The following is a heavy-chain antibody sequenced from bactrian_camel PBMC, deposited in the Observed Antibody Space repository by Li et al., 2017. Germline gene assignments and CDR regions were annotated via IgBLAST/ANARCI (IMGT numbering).Heavy chain of an antibody. D-gene: IGHD4*01. CDR3: ATDYSDSVQDFGY. J-gene: IGHJ6*01. V-gene: IGHV3S6*01. CDR1: GFTFRSYQ. CDR2: IYSDGSDT. Sequence: HVQLVESGGGLVQPGGSLTLSCAASGFTFRSYQMNWVRQAPGKGLEWVSSIYSDGSDTYYADSVKGRFTISRDNARNTVYLQMNSLKSEDTALYCCATDYSDSVQDFGYWGQGTQVTVS.